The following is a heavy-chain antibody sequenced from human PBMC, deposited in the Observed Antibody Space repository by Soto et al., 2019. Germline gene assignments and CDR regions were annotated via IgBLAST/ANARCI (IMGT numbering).Heavy chain of an antibody. CDR3: ARDRYGSGSPTYDD. V-gene: IGHV3-48*03. D-gene: IGHD3-10*01. Sequence: PGGSLRLSCAASGFTFSSYEMNWVRQAPGKGLEWVSYISSSGSTIYYADSVKGRFTISRDNAKNSLYLQMNSLRAEDTAVYYCARDRYGSGSPTYDDWGQGTLVTVSS. CDR2: ISSSGSTI. CDR1: GFTFSSYE. J-gene: IGHJ4*02.